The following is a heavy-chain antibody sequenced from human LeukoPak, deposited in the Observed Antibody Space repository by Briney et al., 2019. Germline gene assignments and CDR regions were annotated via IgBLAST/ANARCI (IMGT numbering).Heavy chain of an antibody. CDR2: IKQDGGEI. CDR3: AKDLVPTVTTWGAFDI. J-gene: IGHJ3*02. CDR1: GFTFSRYW. V-gene: IGHV3-7*03. D-gene: IGHD4-17*01. Sequence: TGGSLRLSCAASGFTFSRYWMSWVRQAPGKGLEWVANIKQDGGEIYYVDSVKGRFTISRDNSKNTLYLQMNSLRAEDTAVYYCAKDLVPTVTTWGAFDIWGQGTMVTVSS.